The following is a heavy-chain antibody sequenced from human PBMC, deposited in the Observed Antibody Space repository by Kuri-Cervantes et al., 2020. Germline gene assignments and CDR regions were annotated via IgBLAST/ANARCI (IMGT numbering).Heavy chain of an antibody. CDR3: ARGDFDFWSGYPSGASDI. CDR1: GGFVSSGSYY. J-gene: IGHJ3*02. V-gene: IGHV4-61*01. CDR2: IYYSGST. Sequence: LRLSCTVSGGFVSSGSYYWSWIRQPPGKGLEWIGYIYYSGSTNYNPSLKSRVTISVDTSKNQFSLKLSSVTAADTAVYYCARGDFDFWSGYPSGASDIWGQGTIVTVSS. D-gene: IGHD3-3*01.